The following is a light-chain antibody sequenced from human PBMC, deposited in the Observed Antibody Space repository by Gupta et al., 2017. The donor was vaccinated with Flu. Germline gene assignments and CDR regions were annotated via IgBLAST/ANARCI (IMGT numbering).Light chain of an antibody. CDR2: SND. Sequence: RVTNPCSGSSSNIGRNNANWYQQCPRTAPKLLMYSNDHRPSGFPDRFSGSKSDTSASLAISGLQAEDVADYYCAARDDSLNGPVFGTGTRVTVL. V-gene: IGLV1-44*01. CDR1: SSNIGRNN. CDR3: AARDDSLNGPV. J-gene: IGLJ1*01.